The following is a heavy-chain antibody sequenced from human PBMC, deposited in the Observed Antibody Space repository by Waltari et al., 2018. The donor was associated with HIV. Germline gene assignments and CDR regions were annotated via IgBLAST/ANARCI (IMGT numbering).Heavy chain of an antibody. Sequence: EVHLEPSGAEVKEPGQSLKISCKGSGYMFSTFWIGCVGEKHGKGLEWVGIIFPSTSNTRYTPSLQGQVTLSADTSINTAYLQWASLKPSDTAMYYCLLSMNTFGLPTYDYGGQETRTFDYWGQGTLVTVSS. CDR3: LLSMNTFGLPTYDYGGQETRTFDY. D-gene: IGHD3-16*01. J-gene: IGHJ4*02. CDR2: IFPSTSNT. V-gene: IGHV5-51*01. CDR1: GYMFSTFW.